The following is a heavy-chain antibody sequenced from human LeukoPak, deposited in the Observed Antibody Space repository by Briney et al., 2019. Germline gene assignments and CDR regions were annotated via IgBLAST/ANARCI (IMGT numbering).Heavy chain of an antibody. CDR2: TIPIFGTA. CDR3: ARVFARSGEISGSYYYY. D-gene: IGHD1-26*01. CDR1: GGTFSSYA. V-gene: IGHV1-69*05. J-gene: IGHJ4*02. Sequence: SVKVSCKASGGTFSSYAINWVRQAPGQGLEWMGGTIPIFGTANYAQKFQGRVAITTDASTSAAYLDLSSLRSDDTAVYYCARVFARSGEISGSYYYYWGQGTQVTVSS.